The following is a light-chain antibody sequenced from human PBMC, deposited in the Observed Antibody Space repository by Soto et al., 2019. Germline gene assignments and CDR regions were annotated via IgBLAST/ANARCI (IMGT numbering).Light chain of an antibody. Sequence: QSVLTPAPSVSAAPGQKVTISCSGSSSNIGNNYVSWYQQFPGTAPKLLIYDKNERPSGIPDRFSGSKSGTSATLGITGLQTGDEADYYCGTWDDSLSAVVFGGGTQLTVL. CDR1: SSNIGNNY. J-gene: IGLJ2*01. CDR3: GTWDDSLSAVV. CDR2: DKN. V-gene: IGLV1-51*01.